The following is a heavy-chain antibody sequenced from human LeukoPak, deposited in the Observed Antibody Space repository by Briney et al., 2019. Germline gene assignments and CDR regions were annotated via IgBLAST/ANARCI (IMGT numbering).Heavy chain of an antibody. CDR2: IYYSGST. CDR1: GGSISSGGYY. Sequence: PSQTLSLTCTVSGGSISSGGYYWSWIRQHAGKGLEWIGYIYYSGSTYYNPSLKSRVTISVDTSKNQFSLKLSSVTAADTAVYYCARAARPGDYYYYGMDVWGQGTTVTVSS. D-gene: IGHD6-6*01. V-gene: IGHV4-31*03. CDR3: ARAARPGDYYYYGMDV. J-gene: IGHJ6*02.